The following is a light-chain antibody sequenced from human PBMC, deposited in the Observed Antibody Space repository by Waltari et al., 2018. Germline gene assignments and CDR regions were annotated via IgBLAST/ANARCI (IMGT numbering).Light chain of an antibody. V-gene: IGKV3-20*01. CDR2: AAS. CDR1: QSVSSSY. CDR3: QQYGSSPIT. Sequence: EIVLTQSPGTLSLSPGERATLSCRAGQSVSSSYFAWYQQKPGQAPRLLIYAASSRAAGIPVRFSGSGSGTDFTLTLSRLEPEDFAVYYCQQYGSSPITFGQGTRLEIK. J-gene: IGKJ5*01.